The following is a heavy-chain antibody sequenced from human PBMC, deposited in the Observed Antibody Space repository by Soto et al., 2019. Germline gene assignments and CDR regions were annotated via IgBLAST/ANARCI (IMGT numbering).Heavy chain of an antibody. J-gene: IGHJ5*02. CDR3: ARVPLERTIFGVVIPFDP. CDR2: IYYSGST. V-gene: IGHV4-30-4*01. CDR1: GGSISSGDYY. Sequence: SETLSLTCTVSGGSISSGDYYWSWIRQPPGKGLEWIGYIYYSGSTYYNPSRKSRVTISVDTSRNQFSLKLSSVTAADTAVYYCARVPLERTIFGVVIPFDPWGQGTLVTVSS. D-gene: IGHD3-3*01.